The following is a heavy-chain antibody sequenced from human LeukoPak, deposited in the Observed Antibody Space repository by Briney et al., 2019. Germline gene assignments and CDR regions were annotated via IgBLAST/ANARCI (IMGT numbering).Heavy chain of an antibody. D-gene: IGHD3-9*01. J-gene: IGHJ4*02. Sequence: GGSLSFSCAASGFTSSSYAMSWVRQAPGKGLEWVSAISGGGDSFYADSVRGRFSISADRSRNNLYLLMNSLRVEDTAVYYCGRDADWAFNYWGQGTMVTVSS. CDR1: GFTSSSYA. V-gene: IGHV3-23*01. CDR3: GRDADWAFNY. CDR2: ISGGGDS.